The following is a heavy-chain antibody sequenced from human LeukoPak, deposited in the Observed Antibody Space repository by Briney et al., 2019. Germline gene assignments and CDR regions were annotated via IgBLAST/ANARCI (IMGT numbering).Heavy chain of an antibody. CDR2: IYYSGST. V-gene: IGHV4-39*07. CDR3: ARVGMATIAPFDY. Sequence: PSETLSLTCTVSGGSISSSSYYWGWIRQPPGKGLEWIGSIYYSGSTYYNPSLKSRVTISVDTSKNQFSLKLSSVTAADTAVYYCARVGMATIAPFDYWGQGTLVTVSS. D-gene: IGHD5-24*01. CDR1: GGSISSSSYY. J-gene: IGHJ4*02.